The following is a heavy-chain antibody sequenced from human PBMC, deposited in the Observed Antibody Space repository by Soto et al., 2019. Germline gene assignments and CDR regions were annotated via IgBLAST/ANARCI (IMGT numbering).Heavy chain of an antibody. Sequence: LSLTCFVSGYSITAGGYYWSWIRHHPGKGLEWIGSFYSRGSSIYNPSLRSRVSISGDTSSNQFSMSLTSVTAADTARYYCARMYSSGYGWFHRWGKGTRVTVAS. J-gene: IGHJ5*02. CDR1: GYSITAGGYY. D-gene: IGHD6-19*01. CDR2: FYSRGSS. V-gene: IGHV4-31*03. CDR3: ARMYSSGYGWFHR.